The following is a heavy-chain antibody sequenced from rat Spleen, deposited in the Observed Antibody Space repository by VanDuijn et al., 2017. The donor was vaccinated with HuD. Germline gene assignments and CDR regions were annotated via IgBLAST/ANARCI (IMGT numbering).Heavy chain of an antibody. J-gene: IGHJ2*01. V-gene: IGHV5S23*01. CDR2: ISPSGGST. CDR1: GFTFSDYN. Sequence: EVQLVESGGGLVQPGRSLKLSCAASGFTFSDYNMAWVRQAPTKGLEWVASISPSGGSTYYRDSVKGRFTISRDNAKSTLYLQMDSLRSEDTATYYCARQEDYGGYSRDYFDYWGQGVMVTVSS. CDR3: ARQEDYGGYSRDYFDY. D-gene: IGHD1-11*01.